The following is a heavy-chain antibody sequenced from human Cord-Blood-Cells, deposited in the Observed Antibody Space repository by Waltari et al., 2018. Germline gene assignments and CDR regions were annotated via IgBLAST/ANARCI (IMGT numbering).Heavy chain of an antibody. D-gene: IGHD2-21*01. CDR1: GGSISSYS. J-gene: IGHJ4*02. V-gene: IGHV4-4*07. CDR2: IYTSGST. CDR3: ARDGLGWGSQYFDY. Sequence: QVQLQESGPGLVKPSETLSLTCTVSGGSISSYSWSWIRPPAGKGLEWIGRIYTSGSTNYNPSLKSRVTMSVDTSKNQFSLKLSSVTAADTAVYYCARDGLGWGSQYFDYWGQGTLVTVSS.